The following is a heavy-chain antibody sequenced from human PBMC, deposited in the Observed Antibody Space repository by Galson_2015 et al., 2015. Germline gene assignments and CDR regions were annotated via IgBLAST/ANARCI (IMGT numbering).Heavy chain of an antibody. CDR1: GFIFSDYS. CDR2: ISRSGNYI. CDR3: AIDSGSSNDGYSYYYMDV. Sequence: SLRLSCAASGFIFSDYSVNWVRQAPGKGLEWVSSISRSGNYIYYADSVKGRFTISRDSAKNSLYLQMNTLRAEDTALYYCAIDSGSSNDGYSYYYMDVGGKGTTVTVSS. D-gene: IGHD6-6*01. J-gene: IGHJ6*03. V-gene: IGHV3-21*01.